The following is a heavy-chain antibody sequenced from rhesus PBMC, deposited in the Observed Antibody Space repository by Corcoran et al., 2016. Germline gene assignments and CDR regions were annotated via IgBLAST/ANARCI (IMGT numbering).Heavy chain of an antibody. D-gene: IGHD3-16*01. CDR3: ARFGSWGSLDV. CDR2: IYGSGGGT. Sequence: QVQLQESGPGLVKPSETLSLTCAVSGGSISADSYWSWIRQPPGKGLEWIGYIYGSGGGTNYNPSLKNRVTISIDTSKNQFSLKLSSVTAADTAVYYCARFGSWGSLDVWGRGVLVTVSS. J-gene: IGHJ5-2*02. V-gene: IGHV4-106*01. CDR1: GGSISADSY.